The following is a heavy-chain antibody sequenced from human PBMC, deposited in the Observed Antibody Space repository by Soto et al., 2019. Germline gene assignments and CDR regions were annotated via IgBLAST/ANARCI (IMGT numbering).Heavy chain of an antibody. V-gene: IGHV1-18*01. CDR3: ASADYGDYDS. CDR2: VNIYNGNT. D-gene: IGHD4-17*01. Sequence: ASMKCSCNASDFSFTSDHISWVRQAPGQSPEWMGWVNIYNGNTNYAPKLRGRVTMTTDTSTSTAYMELRSLTSDDTAVYYCASADYGDYDSWG. J-gene: IGHJ5*01. CDR1: DFSFTSDH.